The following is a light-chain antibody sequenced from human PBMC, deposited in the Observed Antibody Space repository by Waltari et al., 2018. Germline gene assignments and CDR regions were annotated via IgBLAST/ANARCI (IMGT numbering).Light chain of an antibody. J-gene: IGLJ3*02. CDR1: RSNIGNNY. CDR2: RNN. Sequence: QSVLTQPPSASGTPGQRVTISCSGSRSNIGNNYVYWYQQLPVTAPKLLIYRNNQRPSGVPDRFSGSKSGTSASLAISGLRSEDEADYYCTVWDDSLSGRVFGGGTKVTVL. V-gene: IGLV1-47*01. CDR3: TVWDDSLSGRV.